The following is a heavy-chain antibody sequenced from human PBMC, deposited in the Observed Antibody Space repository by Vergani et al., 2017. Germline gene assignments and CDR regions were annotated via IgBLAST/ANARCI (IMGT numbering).Heavy chain of an antibody. D-gene: IGHD2-2*01. V-gene: IGHV4-59*01. Sequence: QVQLQESGPGLVKPSETLSLTCTVSGGSISSYYWSWIRQPPGKGLEWIGYIYYSGSTNYNPSLKSRVTISVDTSKNQFSLKLSSVTAADTAVYYCARVGDCSSTSCYRYYYYMDVWGKGTTVTVSS. CDR1: GGSISSYY. J-gene: IGHJ6*03. CDR2: IYYSGST. CDR3: ARVGDCSSTSCYRYYYYMDV.